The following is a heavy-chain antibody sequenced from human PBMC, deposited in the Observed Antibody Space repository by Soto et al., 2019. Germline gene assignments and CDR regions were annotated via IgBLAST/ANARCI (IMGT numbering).Heavy chain of an antibody. CDR3: ARVSSGSYYYFDY. D-gene: IGHD1-26*01. CDR2: ISGSGGST. CDR1: GFTFSSYA. J-gene: IGHJ4*02. Sequence: EVQLLESGGGLVQPGGSLRLSCAASGFTFSSYAMSWVRQAPGKGLEWVSAISGSGGSTYYADSVKGRFTISRDNSKNTLYLQMNSLRAEDTAVYYCARVSSGSYYYFDYWGQGTLVTVSS. V-gene: IGHV3-23*01.